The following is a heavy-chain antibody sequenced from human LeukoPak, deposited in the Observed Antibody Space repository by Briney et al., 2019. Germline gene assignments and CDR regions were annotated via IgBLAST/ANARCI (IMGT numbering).Heavy chain of an antibody. Sequence: ASVNVSCKASGYTFTSYYMHWVRQAPGQGLEWMGIINPSGGSTSCAQKFQGRVTMTRDTSTSTVYMELSSLRSEDTAVYYCAREIRVGATANHDAFDIWGQGTMVTVSS. D-gene: IGHD1-26*01. J-gene: IGHJ3*02. CDR3: AREIRVGATANHDAFDI. CDR2: INPSGGST. CDR1: GYTFTSYY. V-gene: IGHV1-46*01.